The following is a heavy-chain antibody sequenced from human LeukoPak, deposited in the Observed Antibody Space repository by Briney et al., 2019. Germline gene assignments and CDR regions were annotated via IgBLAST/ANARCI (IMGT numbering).Heavy chain of an antibody. D-gene: IGHD1-26*01. Sequence: PGRSLRLSCAASGFTFDDYAMHWVRQAPGKGLEWVSGISWNSGSIGYADSVKGRFTISRDNAKNSLYLQMNSLRAEDTALYYCAKDTVKWELGLETLIFDYWGQGTLVTVSS. CDR3: AKDTVKWELGLETLIFDY. J-gene: IGHJ4*02. CDR1: GFTFDDYA. CDR2: ISWNSGSI. V-gene: IGHV3-9*01.